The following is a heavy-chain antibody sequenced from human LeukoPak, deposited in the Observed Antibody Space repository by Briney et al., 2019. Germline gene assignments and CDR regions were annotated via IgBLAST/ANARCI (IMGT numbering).Heavy chain of an antibody. J-gene: IGHJ4*02. CDR3: ARDRSIAGLFDY. Sequence: GGSLRLSCAASGFTFRSYAMHWVRQAPGKGLEYVSGISYNGGSTYYANSVKGRFTISRDNSKNTLYLQMGSLRAEDTAVYYCARDRSIAGLFDYWGQGTLVTVSS. CDR2: ISYNGGST. D-gene: IGHD6-6*01. CDR1: GFTFRSYA. V-gene: IGHV3-64*01.